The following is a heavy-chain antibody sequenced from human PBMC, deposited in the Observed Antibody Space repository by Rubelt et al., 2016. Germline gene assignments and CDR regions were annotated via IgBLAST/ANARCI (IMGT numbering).Heavy chain of an antibody. Sequence: QVQLVQSGAEVKKPGASVKVSCKASGYTFTSYYMHWVRQAPGQGLEWMGLINPSGGSTTYAQRFQGRVTMTRDTSTSTVYMDRSSLRCEDTAVYYCARVGFYYDSGSYVDWGQGTLVTVSS. D-gene: IGHD3-10*01. J-gene: IGHJ4*02. CDR2: INPSGGST. CDR1: GYTFTSYY. CDR3: ARVGFYYDSGSYVD. V-gene: IGHV1-46*01.